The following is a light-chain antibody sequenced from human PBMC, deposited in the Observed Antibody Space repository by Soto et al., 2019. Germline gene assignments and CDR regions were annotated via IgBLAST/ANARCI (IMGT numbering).Light chain of an antibody. CDR1: SSNIGAGYD. CDR3: QSYYRSLSVYV. J-gene: IGLJ1*01. V-gene: IGLV1-40*01. Sequence: QSVLTQPPSVSGAPGQRVTISCTGTSSNIGAGYDVHWYQQLPGTAPKLLIYGNSNRPSGVPDRFSGSKSGTSASLAITGLQAEDEADYYCQSYYRSLSVYVFGTGTKVTVL. CDR2: GNS.